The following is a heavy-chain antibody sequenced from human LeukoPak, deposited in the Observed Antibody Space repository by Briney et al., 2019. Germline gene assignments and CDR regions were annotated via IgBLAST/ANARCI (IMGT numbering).Heavy chain of an antibody. CDR2: INWNGGST. D-gene: IGHD2-2*01. CDR1: GFTFDDYG. V-gene: IGHV3-20*04. Sequence: GGSLRLSCAASGFTFDDYGMSWVRQAPGKGLEWVSGINWNGGSTCYADSVKGRFTISRDNAKNSLYLQMNSLRAEDTAVYYCARPRCSSTSCYFDDAFDIWGQGTMVTVSS. CDR3: ARPRCSSTSCYFDDAFDI. J-gene: IGHJ3*02.